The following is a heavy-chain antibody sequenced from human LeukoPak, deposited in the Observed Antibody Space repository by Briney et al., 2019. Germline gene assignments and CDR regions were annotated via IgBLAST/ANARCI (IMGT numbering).Heavy chain of an antibody. V-gene: IGHV3-21*01. CDR2: ISSSSSYI. Sequence: GGSLRLSCAASGFTFSSYSMNWVRQAPGKGLEWVSSISSSSSYIYYADSVKGRFTISRDNAKNSLYLQMNSVRAEDTAVYYCARDRPYLSTVKGDYWGQGTLVTVSP. J-gene: IGHJ4*02. D-gene: IGHD4-11*01. CDR1: GFTFSSYS. CDR3: ARDRPYLSTVKGDY.